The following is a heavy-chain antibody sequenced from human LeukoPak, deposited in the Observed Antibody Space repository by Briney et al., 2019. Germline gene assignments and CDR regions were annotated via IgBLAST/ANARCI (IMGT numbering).Heavy chain of an antibody. J-gene: IGHJ4*02. CDR1: GFSFNSYG. Sequence: GGSLRLSCATSGFSFNSYGMNWVRQAPGKGLEWVSYISVSDGTIYYADSVKGRFTISSDNAKNSLFLQMNSLRVEDTAIYYCKRDTHFYDYWGQGTLVTVSS. CDR2: ISVSDGTI. D-gene: IGHD2/OR15-2a*01. V-gene: IGHV3-48*01. CDR3: KRDTHFYDY.